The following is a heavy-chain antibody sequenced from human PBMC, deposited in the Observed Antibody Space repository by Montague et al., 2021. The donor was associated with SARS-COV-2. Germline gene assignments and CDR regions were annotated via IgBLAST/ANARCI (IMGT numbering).Heavy chain of an antibody. CDR1: GGSISRYY. CDR2: INYSGST. D-gene: IGHD6-19*01. Sequence: SETLSLTCTVSGGSISRYYWSWIRQPPGEGLELIGYINYSGSTNYYPSLKSRVTISVDTSKNQFSLKLSSVTAADTAVYYCARGSGWMGNAFDIWGQGTMVTVSS. J-gene: IGHJ3*02. V-gene: IGHV4-59*01. CDR3: ARGSGWMGNAFDI.